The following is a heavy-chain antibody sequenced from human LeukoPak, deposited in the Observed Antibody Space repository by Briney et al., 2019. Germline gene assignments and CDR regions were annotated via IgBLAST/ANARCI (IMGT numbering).Heavy chain of an antibody. Sequence: GGSLRLSCAASGLTFSSYWMSWVRQAPGKGLEWVANIKQDGSEKYYVDSVKGRFTISRDNAKNSLYLQMNSLRAEDTAVYYCARDRGPTDRGAFDIWGQGTMVTVSS. V-gene: IGHV3-7*01. J-gene: IGHJ3*02. CDR1: GLTFSSYW. CDR2: IKQDGSEK. CDR3: ARDRGPTDRGAFDI. D-gene: IGHD2-21*02.